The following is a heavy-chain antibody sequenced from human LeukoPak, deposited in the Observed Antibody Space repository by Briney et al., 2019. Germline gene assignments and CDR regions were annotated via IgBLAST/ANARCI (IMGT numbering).Heavy chain of an antibody. V-gene: IGHV3-23*01. D-gene: IGHD2-2*01. J-gene: IGHJ5*02. CDR2: ISGSGVGT. CDR3: AKGNPYCSSTPRYRCRSNWFDR. Sequence: GGSLRLSCAASGFTFSSDAMSWVRQAPGKGLEWVSAISGSGVGTYYADSVKGRFTISRDNSKNTLYLQMNSLRAEDTAVYYCAKGNPYCSSTPRYRCRSNWFDRWGEGTLVSVSS. CDR1: GFTFSSDA.